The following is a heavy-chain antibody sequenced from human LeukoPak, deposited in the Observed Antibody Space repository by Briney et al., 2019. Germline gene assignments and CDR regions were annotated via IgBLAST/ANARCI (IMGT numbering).Heavy chain of an antibody. D-gene: IGHD2-2*01. CDR3: ARIRPHCSSTSCYVHYYYYMDV. V-gene: IGHV3-11*04. J-gene: IGHJ6*03. CDR2: TGSNGVST. Sequence: TGGSLRLSCAGSGFTFSDYYMTWIRQAPGQGLEWISYTGSNGVSTYYADSVRGRFTISRDDARNSLSLYMNSLRAEDTAVYYCARIRPHCSSTSCYVHYYYYMDVWGKGTTVTVSS. CDR1: GFTFSDYY.